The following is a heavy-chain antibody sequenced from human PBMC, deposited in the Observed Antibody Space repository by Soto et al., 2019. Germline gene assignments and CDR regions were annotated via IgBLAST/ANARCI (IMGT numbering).Heavy chain of an antibody. V-gene: IGHV3-23*01. CDR2: ISGSGGST. D-gene: IGHD3-22*01. J-gene: IGHJ4*02. Sequence: GGSLRLSCAASGFTLSGYDIHWVRQAPGKGLEWVSAISGSGGSTYYADSVKGRFTISRDNSKNTLYLQMNSLRAEDTAVYYCAKDQRYRYYYDSSGRYYFDYWGQGTLVTVS. CDR1: GFTLSGYD. CDR3: AKDQRYRYYYDSSGRYYFDY.